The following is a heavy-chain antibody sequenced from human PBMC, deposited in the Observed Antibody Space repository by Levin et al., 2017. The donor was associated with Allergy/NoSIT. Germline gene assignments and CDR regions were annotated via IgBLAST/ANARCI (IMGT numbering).Heavy chain of an antibody. V-gene: IGHV3-23*01. CDR3: SRYCITSACTGYFFGMDV. Sequence: GGSLRLSCAASGFTLRPFALTWVRQAPGKGLEWVSILSPTGNTYYADSVKGRFTISTDNSYNTLHLQMNSLRADDTAIYFCSRYCITSACTGYFFGMDVWGQGTAVTVSS. D-gene: IGHD2-8*01. CDR1: GFTLRPFA. CDR2: LSPTGNT. J-gene: IGHJ6*02.